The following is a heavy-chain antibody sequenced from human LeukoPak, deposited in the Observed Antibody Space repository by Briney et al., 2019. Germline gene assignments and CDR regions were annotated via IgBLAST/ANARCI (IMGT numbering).Heavy chain of an antibody. CDR2: IYTSGST. CDR1: GGSISSYY. Sequence: SETLSLTCTVSGGSISSYYWSWIRQPAGKGLEWIGRIYTSGSTNYNPSLKSRVTMSVDTSKNQFSLKLSYVTAADTAVYYCARDGYYYDSSGYTIATYHYYYIDVWGKGTTVTVSS. CDR3: ARDGYYYDSSGYTIATYHYYYIDV. J-gene: IGHJ6*03. D-gene: IGHD3-22*01. V-gene: IGHV4-4*07.